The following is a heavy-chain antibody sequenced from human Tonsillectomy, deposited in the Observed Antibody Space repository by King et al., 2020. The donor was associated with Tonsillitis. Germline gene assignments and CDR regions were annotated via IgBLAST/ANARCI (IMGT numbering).Heavy chain of an antibody. V-gene: IGHV3-30-3*01. CDR1: EFTFSYYA. D-gene: IGHD3-22*01. CDR3: ATGGSSGYYDY. J-gene: IGHJ4*02. Sequence: VQLQESGGGVVQPGRSLRLACAASEFTFSYYAMYWVRQAPGKGLEWVAVISYDGSIKYYADSVQGRFTISRDNSKNTLYLQMNSLTAEDTAVYYCATGGSSGYYDYWGQGTLVTVSS. CDR2: ISYDGSIK.